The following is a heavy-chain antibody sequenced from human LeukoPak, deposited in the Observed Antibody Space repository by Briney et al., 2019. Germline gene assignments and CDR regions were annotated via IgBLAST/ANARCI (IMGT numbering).Heavy chain of an antibody. CDR3: ARAYSSSWYYYYYYMDV. Sequence: GSVKVSCKASGYTFTSYDINWVRQATGQGLEWMGWMNPNSGNTGYAQKFQGRVTMTRNTSISTAYMELSSLRSEDTAVYYCARAYSSSWYYYYYYMDVWGKGTTVTASS. J-gene: IGHJ6*03. CDR1: GYTFTSYD. CDR2: MNPNSGNT. V-gene: IGHV1-8*01. D-gene: IGHD6-13*01.